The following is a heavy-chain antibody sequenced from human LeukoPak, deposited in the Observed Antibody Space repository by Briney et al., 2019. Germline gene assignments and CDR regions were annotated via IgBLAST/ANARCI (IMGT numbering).Heavy chain of an antibody. CDR1: GFSFNNKG. J-gene: IGHJ4*02. CDR2: IQSDGGGV. Sequence: GGSLRVSCAASGFSFNNKGAHWVRQAPGKGLEWVALIQSDGGGVFYSDSVKGRFTVSRDSSQNTVYLQMNSLRIEDTAVYFCSRDNNWAFDHWGQGTLVTVSS. CDR3: SRDNNWAFDH. V-gene: IGHV3-30*02. D-gene: IGHD1-1*01.